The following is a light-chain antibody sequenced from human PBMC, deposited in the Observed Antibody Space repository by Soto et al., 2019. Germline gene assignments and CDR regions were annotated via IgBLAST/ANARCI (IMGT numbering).Light chain of an antibody. Sequence: EIVLTQSPATLSLSPGERATLSCRASQSVSSYLAWYQQKPGQAPRLLIYDTSIRASGIPARFSGSGSGTDLTLTISSLDPEDFAVYYCQQRSNRPLTFGQGTRLEIK. J-gene: IGKJ5*01. CDR3: QQRSNRPLT. CDR1: QSVSSY. V-gene: IGKV3-11*01. CDR2: DTS.